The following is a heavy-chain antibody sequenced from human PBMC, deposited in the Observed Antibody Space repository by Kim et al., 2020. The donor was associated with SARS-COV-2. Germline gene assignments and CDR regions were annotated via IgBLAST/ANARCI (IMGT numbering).Heavy chain of an antibody. D-gene: IGHD2-21*01. Sequence: GGSLRLSCAASGFTFSSYEMNWVRQAPGKGLEWVSYISSSGSTIYYADSVKGRFTISRDNAKNSLYLQMNSLRAEDTAVYYCARDFLLFPLLASENVDVWGKGTTVTVSS. CDR2: ISSSGSTI. CDR3: ARDFLLFPLLASENVDV. CDR1: GFTFSSYE. V-gene: IGHV3-48*03. J-gene: IGHJ6*04.